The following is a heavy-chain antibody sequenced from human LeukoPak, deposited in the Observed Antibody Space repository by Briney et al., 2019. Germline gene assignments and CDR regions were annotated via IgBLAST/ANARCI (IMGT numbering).Heavy chain of an antibody. CDR2: IFYDGTIY. Sequence: GRSLRLSCTASGFTFDNFAMHWVRQAPGKGLEWVAVIFYDGTIYYYADSVKGRFTISRDDSKNTLYLQMNSLKTEDTAVYYCTTDKGLDVLRFLEWSMGNDYWGQGTLVTVSS. CDR1: GFTFDNFA. CDR3: TTDKGLDVLRFLEWSMGNDY. V-gene: IGHV3-30*04. J-gene: IGHJ4*02. D-gene: IGHD3-3*01.